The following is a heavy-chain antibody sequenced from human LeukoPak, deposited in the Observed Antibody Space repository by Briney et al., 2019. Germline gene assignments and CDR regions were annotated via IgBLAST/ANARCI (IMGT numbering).Heavy chain of an antibody. Sequence: GGSLRLSCATSGFTFSNYAMSWVRQAPGKGLEGVSGISGRGGTIYYADSVKGRFTISRDNAKNSLYLQMNSLRDENSAVYYCARDQGIFDYWGQGTLVTVSS. CDR3: ARDQGIFDY. CDR2: ISGRGGTI. V-gene: IGHV3-23*01. CDR1: GFTFSNYA. J-gene: IGHJ4*02.